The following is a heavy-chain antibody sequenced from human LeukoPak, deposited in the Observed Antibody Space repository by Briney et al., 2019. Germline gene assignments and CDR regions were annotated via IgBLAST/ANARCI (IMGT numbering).Heavy chain of an antibody. CDR3: ARVIRWGEEGAGVFDY. J-gene: IGHJ4*02. Sequence: SETLSLTCTVSGVSTSSGGYYWSWIRQHPGKGLEWIGYIYYSGSTYYNPSLKSRVTMSVDTSKNQFSLKLSSVTAADTAVYYCARVIRWGEEGAGVFDYWGQGTLVTVSS. D-gene: IGHD1-26*01. CDR2: IYYSGST. V-gene: IGHV4-31*03. CDR1: GVSTSSGGYY.